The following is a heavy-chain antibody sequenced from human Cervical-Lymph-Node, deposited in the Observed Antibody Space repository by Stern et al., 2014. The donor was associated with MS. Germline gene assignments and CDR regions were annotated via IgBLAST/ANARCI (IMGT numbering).Heavy chain of an antibody. Sequence: VQLVESGAGMKKPGSSVKVSCKASGGSFSSYAVNWVRQAPGQAPEWMGGIIPMFGAPNYAQKFQGRVTLIADESTSTVYMEMISLTSEDTAVYYCTREATAHSGTFDFWGQGTLVTV. CDR3: TREATAHSGTFDF. D-gene: IGHD1-14*01. CDR1: GGSFSSYA. J-gene: IGHJ4*02. V-gene: IGHV1-69*01. CDR2: IIPMFGAP.